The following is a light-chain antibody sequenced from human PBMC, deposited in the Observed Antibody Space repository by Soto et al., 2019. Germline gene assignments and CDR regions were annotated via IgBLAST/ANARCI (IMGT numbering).Light chain of an antibody. CDR2: WAS. V-gene: IGKV4-1*01. CDR1: LSVFYSSNNQNY. CDR3: QQYYTTLAPT. Sequence: DIVMTQSPESLTVSLGERATINCKSSLSVFYSSNNQNYLAWYQHKPGQPPKLLIYWASTRESGVPERFSGSGSGTDFTLTISSLQAEDVAVYYCQQYYTTLAPTFGGGTKVEIK. J-gene: IGKJ4*01.